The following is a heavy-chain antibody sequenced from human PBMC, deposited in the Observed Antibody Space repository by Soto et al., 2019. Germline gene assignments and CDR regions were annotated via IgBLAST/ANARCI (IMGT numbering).Heavy chain of an antibody. Sequence: ASVKVSCKASGYTFTSYGISWVRQAPGQGLEWKGWISAYNGNTNYAQKLQGRVTMTTDTSTSTAYMELRSLRSDDTAVYYCARSIVVVPAAPYYYMDVWGKGTTVTVSS. D-gene: IGHD2-2*01. CDR3: ARSIVVVPAAPYYYMDV. CDR1: GYTFTSYG. J-gene: IGHJ6*03. CDR2: ISAYNGNT. V-gene: IGHV1-18*01.